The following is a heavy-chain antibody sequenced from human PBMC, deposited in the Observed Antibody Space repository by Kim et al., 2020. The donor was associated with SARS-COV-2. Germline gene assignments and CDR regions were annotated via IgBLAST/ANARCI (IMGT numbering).Heavy chain of an antibody. CDR2: MNPNSGNT. D-gene: IGHD3-22*01. CDR1: GYTFTSYD. V-gene: IGHV1-8*01. CDR3: ARGFYYDSSGYTTLEAFDI. Sequence: ASVKVSCKASGYTFTSYDINWVRQATGQGLEWMGWMNPNSGNTGYAQKFQGRVTMTRNTSISTAYMELSSLRSEDTAVYYCARGFYYDSSGYTTLEAFDIWGQGTMVTVSS. J-gene: IGHJ3*02.